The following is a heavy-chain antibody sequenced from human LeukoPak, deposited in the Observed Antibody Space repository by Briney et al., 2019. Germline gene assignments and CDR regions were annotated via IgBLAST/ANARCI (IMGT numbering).Heavy chain of an antibody. Sequence: PSETLSLTCAVYGGSFSGYYWSWIRQPPGKGLEWIGAAFYGGSTYYNPSLKSRATISVDTSQNQFSLKLTSVTAADTAAFYCAAYDVSTGRPLDPWGQGTLVTVSS. CDR1: GGSFSGYY. CDR2: AFYGGST. V-gene: IGHV4-34*12. D-gene: IGHD3/OR15-3a*01. J-gene: IGHJ5*02. CDR3: AAYDVSTGRPLDP.